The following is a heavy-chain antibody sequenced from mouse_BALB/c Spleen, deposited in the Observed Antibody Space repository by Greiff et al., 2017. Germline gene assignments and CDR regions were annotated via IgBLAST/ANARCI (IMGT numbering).Heavy chain of an antibody. J-gene: IGHJ4*01. Sequence: EVQVVESGGGLVQPGGSRKLSCAASGFTFSSFGMHWVRQAPEKGLEWVAYISSGSSTIYYADTVKGRFTISRDNPKNTLFLQMTSLRSEDTAMYYCARDDREFYYAMDYWGQGTSVTVSS. D-gene: IGHD2-12*01. CDR1: GFTFSSFG. CDR3: ARDDREFYYAMDY. V-gene: IGHV5-17*02. CDR2: ISSGSSTI.